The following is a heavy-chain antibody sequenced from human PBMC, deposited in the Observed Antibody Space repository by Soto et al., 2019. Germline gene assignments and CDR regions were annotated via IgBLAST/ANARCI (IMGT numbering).Heavy chain of an antibody. Sequence: EVQMLESGGGLVQVGGSLRLSCVGSGFGFDSYAMSWVRQAPGKGLEWVSGIGSSGGAIVYADSVTGRFTISRDNSRKARYLHMTSLRAGDTAVYYCAKARWFGASSHYFDYWGQGTLVTVAS. CDR2: IGSSGGAI. V-gene: IGHV3-23*01. CDR3: AKARWFGASSHYFDY. D-gene: IGHD3-10*01. CDR1: GFGFDSYA. J-gene: IGHJ4*02.